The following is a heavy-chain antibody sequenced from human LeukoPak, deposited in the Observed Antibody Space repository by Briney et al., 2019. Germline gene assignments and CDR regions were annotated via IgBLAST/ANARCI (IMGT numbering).Heavy chain of an antibody. Sequence: GGSLRLSCAASGFTLSNYPMGWVRQAPVKGLEWLSAIGEEKSVSWTKSADSVKGRFTISRDNSENTLYLQMDSLTVEDTAVYYCAKAGVISGWDYWGQGVLVTVSS. V-gene: IGHV3-23*01. D-gene: IGHD3-3*02. CDR1: GFTLSNYP. CDR2: IGEEKSVSWT. CDR3: AKAGVISGWDY. J-gene: IGHJ4*02.